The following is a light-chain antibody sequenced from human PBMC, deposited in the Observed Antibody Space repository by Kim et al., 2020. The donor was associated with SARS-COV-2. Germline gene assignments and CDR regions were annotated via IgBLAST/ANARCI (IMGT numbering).Light chain of an antibody. CDR3: QQRDNWPLT. V-gene: IGKV3-11*01. Sequence: LSPRERATLSCRASQRVGSSSAWYQQRPGQPPRLLIYDASNRATGIPDRFSGSGSGTDFTLTISNLEPEDVAVYYCQQRDNWPLTFGGGTKVDIK. CDR2: DAS. J-gene: IGKJ4*01. CDR1: QRVGSS.